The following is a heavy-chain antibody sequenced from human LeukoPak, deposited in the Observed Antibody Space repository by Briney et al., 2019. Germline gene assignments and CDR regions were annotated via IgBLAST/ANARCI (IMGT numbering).Heavy chain of an antibody. CDR3: ARGPYYDFWSGYYSGYYYYYMDV. CDR2: IYYSGST. CDR1: GGSISSYY. D-gene: IGHD3-3*01. Sequence: PSETLSLTCTVSGGSISSYYWSWIRQPPGKGLEWIGYIYYSGSTNYNPSLKSRVTISVDTSKNQFSLKLSSVTAADTAVYYCARGPYYDFWSGYYSGYYYYYMDVWGKGTTVTVSS. J-gene: IGHJ6*03. V-gene: IGHV4-59*01.